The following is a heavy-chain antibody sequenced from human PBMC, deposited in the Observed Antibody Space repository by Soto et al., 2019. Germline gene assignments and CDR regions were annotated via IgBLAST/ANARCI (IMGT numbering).Heavy chain of an antibody. V-gene: IGHV4-59*01. D-gene: IGHD3-22*01. CDR2: IYYTGST. CDR3: ARATERAHYDSSGYYFGYYFDY. CDR1: GGSISSYY. Sequence: SETLSLTCTVSGGSISSYYWSWIRQPPGKGLEWIGHIYYTGSTNYNPSLKSQITISVDTSKNQFSLKVSSVTAADTAVYYCARATERAHYDSSGYYFGYYFDYWGQGALVTVSS. J-gene: IGHJ4*02.